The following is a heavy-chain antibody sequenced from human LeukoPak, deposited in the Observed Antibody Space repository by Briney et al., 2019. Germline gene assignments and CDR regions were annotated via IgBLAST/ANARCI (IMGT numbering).Heavy chain of an antibody. Sequence: PSETLSLTCTVSGGSISSSSYSWGWIRQPPGKGLEWIGSIYYSGSTYCNPSLKSRVTISVDTSKNQFSLKLSSVTAADTAVYYCARRGVRENAFDIWGQRTMVTVSS. CDR2: IYYSGST. V-gene: IGHV4-39*01. CDR3: ARRGVRENAFDI. D-gene: IGHD5-24*01. J-gene: IGHJ3*02. CDR1: GGSISSSSYS.